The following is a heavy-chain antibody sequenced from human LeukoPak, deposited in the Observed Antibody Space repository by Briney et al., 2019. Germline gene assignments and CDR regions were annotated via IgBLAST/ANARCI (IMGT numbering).Heavy chain of an antibody. CDR2: ISWNSGSI. CDR3: AKGDY. J-gene: IGHJ4*02. Sequence: GGSLRLSCAASGFTFDDYAMHWVRQAPGKGLEWVPGISWNSGSIGYADSVKGRFTISRDNAKNSLYLQMNSLRAEDTALYYCAKGDYWGQGTLVTVSS. CDR1: GFTFDDYA. V-gene: IGHV3-9*01.